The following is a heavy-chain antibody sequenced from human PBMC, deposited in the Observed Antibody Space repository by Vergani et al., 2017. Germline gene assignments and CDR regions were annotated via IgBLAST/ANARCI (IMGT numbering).Heavy chain of an antibody. D-gene: IGHD4-23*01. CDR3: ARRGYGGKGYWYFDL. Sequence: QVQLQESGPGLVKSSETLSLTCSVSFDSIRNLYCNWIRQPPGKGLEWIGSIHYSENTNYNPSLKTRVTISVDTSKNQFSLTLTSVTAADTAVYYCARRGYGGKGYWYFDLWGRGTLVTVSS. CDR1: FDSIRNLY. CDR2: IHYSENT. V-gene: IGHV4-59*11. J-gene: IGHJ2*01.